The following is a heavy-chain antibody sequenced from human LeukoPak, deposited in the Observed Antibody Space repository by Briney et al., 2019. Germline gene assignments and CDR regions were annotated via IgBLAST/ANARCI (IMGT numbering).Heavy chain of an antibody. CDR1: GYTFTSYY. D-gene: IGHD3-16*01. CDR3: ARARFSPGFFDY. CDR2: INPSGGST. V-gene: IGHV1-46*01. J-gene: IGHJ4*02. Sequence: ASVKVSCKASGYTFTSYYMHWVRQAPGHGLEWMGIINPSGGSTSYAQKFQGRVTMTRGTSTSTVYMELSSLRSEDTAVYYCARARFSPGFFDYWGQGTLVTVSS.